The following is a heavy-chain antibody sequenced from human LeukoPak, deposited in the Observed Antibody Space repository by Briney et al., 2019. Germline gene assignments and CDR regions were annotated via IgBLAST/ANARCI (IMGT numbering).Heavy chain of an antibody. CDR3: ARSRVVVIRAAFDI. CDR1: EFSVGSNY. V-gene: IGHV3-30*03. Sequence: GGSLRLSCAASEFSVGSNYMTWVRQAPGKGLEWVAVISYDGSNKYYADSVKGRFTISRDNSKNTLYLQMNSLRAEDTAVYYCARSRVVVIRAAFDIWGQGTMVTVSS. D-gene: IGHD3-22*01. CDR2: ISYDGSNK. J-gene: IGHJ3*02.